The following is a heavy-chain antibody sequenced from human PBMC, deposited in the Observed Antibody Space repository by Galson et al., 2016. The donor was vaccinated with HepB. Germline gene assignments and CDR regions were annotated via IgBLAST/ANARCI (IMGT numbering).Heavy chain of an antibody. CDR1: DYTFTNYG. J-gene: IGHJ5*02. V-gene: IGHV1-18*01. D-gene: IGHD1-14*01. CDR2: ISTARGNT. Sequence: SVKVSCKASDYTFTNYGISWVRQAPGQGLEWMGWISTARGNTNYAQKFQGRVTMTTDTSTSTAYRELRSLTSDDTAVYYCARGGGSPYHDHEFDNWGQGTLVTVSS. CDR3: ARGGGSPYHDHEFDN.